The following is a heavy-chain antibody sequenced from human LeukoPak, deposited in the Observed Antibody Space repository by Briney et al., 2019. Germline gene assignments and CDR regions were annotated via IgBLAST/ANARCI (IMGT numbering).Heavy chain of an antibody. Sequence: SETLSLTCTVSGGSISSSSYYWGWIRQPPGKGLEWIGSIYYSGSTYYNPSLKSRVTISVDTSKNQFSLKLSSVTAADTAVCYCARRGGYGQIDYWGQGTLVTVSS. J-gene: IGHJ4*02. CDR1: GGSISSSSYY. CDR3: ARRGGYGQIDY. CDR2: IYYSGST. D-gene: IGHD3-22*01. V-gene: IGHV4-39*01.